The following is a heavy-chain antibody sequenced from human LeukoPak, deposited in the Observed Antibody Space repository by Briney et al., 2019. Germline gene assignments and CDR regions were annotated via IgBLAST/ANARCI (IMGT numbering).Heavy chain of an antibody. CDR1: GFTFEDYT. CDR3: AKDGGYYDFWSGYHTTQPSIGMDV. V-gene: IGHV3-43*01. J-gene: IGHJ6*02. Sequence: GGSLRLSCAASGFTFEDYTMHWVRQAPGKGLEWVSLISWDGGSTYYADSVKGRFTISRDNSKNSLYLQMNSLRTEDTALYYCAKDGGYYDFWSGYHTTQPSIGMDVWGQGTTVTVSS. D-gene: IGHD3-3*01. CDR2: ISWDGGST.